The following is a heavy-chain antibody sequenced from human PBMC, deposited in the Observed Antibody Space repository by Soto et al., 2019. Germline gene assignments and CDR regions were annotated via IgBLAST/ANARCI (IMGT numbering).Heavy chain of an antibody. D-gene: IGHD6-19*01. CDR1: GGTFSSYA. CDR3: ARVGLAVAGTAGEFDY. Sequence: QVQLVQSGAEVKKPGSSVKVSCKASGGTFSSYAISWVRHAPGQGLDWMGGIIPIFGTANYAQKFQGRVTITADESTSTAYMELSSLRSEDTAVYYCARVGLAVAGTAGEFDYWGQGTLVTVSS. J-gene: IGHJ4*02. CDR2: IIPIFGTA. V-gene: IGHV1-69*01.